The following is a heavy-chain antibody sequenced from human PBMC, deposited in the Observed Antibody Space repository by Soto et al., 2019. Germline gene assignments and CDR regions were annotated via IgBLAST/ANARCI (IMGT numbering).Heavy chain of an antibody. Sequence: QVQLVESGGGVVQPGRSLRLSCAASGFTFSSYGMHWVRQAPGKGLEWVAVISYAESNKYYADSVKGRFTISRDNSKNTLYLQMNSLRAEDTAVYYCTKDFGCCGGDCYNQAPDYYYYYGMDVWGQGTTVTVSS. CDR3: TKDFGCCGGDCYNQAPDYYYYYGMDV. CDR1: GFTFSSYG. CDR2: ISYAESNK. V-gene: IGHV3-30*18. D-gene: IGHD2-21*02. J-gene: IGHJ6*02.